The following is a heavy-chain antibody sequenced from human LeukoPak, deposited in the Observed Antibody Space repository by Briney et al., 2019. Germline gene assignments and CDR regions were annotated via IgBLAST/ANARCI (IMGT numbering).Heavy chain of an antibody. CDR2: IRYDGSNK. J-gene: IGHJ4*02. D-gene: IGHD3-3*01. Sequence: GGSLRLSCAASGFTFSSYGMHWVRQAPGKGLEWVAFIRYDGSNKYYADSVKGRFTISRDNSKNTLYLQMNSLRAEDTAVYNCAKDHFWSGSTDYWGQGTLVTVSS. CDR1: GFTFSSYG. V-gene: IGHV3-30*02. CDR3: AKDHFWSGSTDY.